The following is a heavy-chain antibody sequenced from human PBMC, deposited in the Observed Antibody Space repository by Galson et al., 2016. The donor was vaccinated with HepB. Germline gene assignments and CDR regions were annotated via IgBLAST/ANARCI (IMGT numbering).Heavy chain of an antibody. CDR1: GGSISSGGYY. D-gene: IGHD3-10*01. J-gene: IGHJ1*01. V-gene: IGHV4-31*03. Sequence: TLSLTCSVSGGSISSGGYYWSWIRQHPGKGLEWIGYIFYSGSSYYNPSLKSRVTISVDPSKNQFSLKLSSVTAADTAVYHCTSGLVRGVISFWGQGVLVSVSS. CDR2: IFYSGSS. CDR3: TSGLVRGVISF.